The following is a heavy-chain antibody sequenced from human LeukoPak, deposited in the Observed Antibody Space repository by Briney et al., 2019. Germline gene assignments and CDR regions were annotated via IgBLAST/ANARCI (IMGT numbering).Heavy chain of an antibody. V-gene: IGHV3-74*01. CDR1: GFTFSNYW. Sequence: GGSLRLSCAASGFTFSNYWMHWVRQAPGKGLVWVSHINTDGSSTSYADSVKGRFTISRDNAKNTLYLQMNSLRAEDAAVYYCARGFITMVRGVISWGQGTLVTVSS. CDR2: INTDGSST. CDR3: ARGFITMVRGVIS. J-gene: IGHJ4*02. D-gene: IGHD3-10*01.